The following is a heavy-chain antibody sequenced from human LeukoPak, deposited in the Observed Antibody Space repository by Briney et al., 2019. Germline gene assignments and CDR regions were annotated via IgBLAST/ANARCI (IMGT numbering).Heavy chain of an antibody. CDR2: ISAYNGNT. Sequence: ASVKVSCKASGYTFTSYGISWVRQAPGQGLEWMGWISAYNGNTNYAQKLQGRVTMTTDTSTSTAYMELRSLRSDDTAVYYCARERPPYYDSWSGVVDYWGQGTLVTVSS. D-gene: IGHD3-3*01. CDR1: GYTFTSYG. J-gene: IGHJ4*02. V-gene: IGHV1-18*01. CDR3: ARERPPYYDSWSGVVDY.